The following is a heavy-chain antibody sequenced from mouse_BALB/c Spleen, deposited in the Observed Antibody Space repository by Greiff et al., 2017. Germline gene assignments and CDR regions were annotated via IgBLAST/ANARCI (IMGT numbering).Heavy chain of an antibody. V-gene: IGHV5-17*02. J-gene: IGHJ4*01. CDR1: GFTFSSFG. CDR3: ARRYYDYDVGYAMDY. Sequence: EVQLQESGGGLVQPGGSRKLSCAASGFTFSSFGMHWVRQAPEKGLEWVAYISSGSSTIYYADTVKGRFTISRDNPKNTLFLQMTSLRSEDTAMYYCARRYYDYDVGYAMDYWGQGTSVTVSS. D-gene: IGHD2-4*01. CDR2: ISSGSSTI.